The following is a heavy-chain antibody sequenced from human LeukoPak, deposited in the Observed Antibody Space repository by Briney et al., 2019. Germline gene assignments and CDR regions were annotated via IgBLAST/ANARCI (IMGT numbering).Heavy chain of an antibody. CDR1: GFTFSDHV. V-gene: IGHV3-30*18. J-gene: IGHJ4*02. Sequence: GGSLRLSCAASGFTFSDHVMHWVRQAPDKGLEWVAMISYDGNNKYYADSVKGRFTISRDNSKDTLYLQMNSLRAEDTAVYYCAKTRPLDSSSWSHGDYWGQGTLVTVSS. CDR2: ISYDGNNK. D-gene: IGHD6-13*01. CDR3: AKTRPLDSSSWSHGDY.